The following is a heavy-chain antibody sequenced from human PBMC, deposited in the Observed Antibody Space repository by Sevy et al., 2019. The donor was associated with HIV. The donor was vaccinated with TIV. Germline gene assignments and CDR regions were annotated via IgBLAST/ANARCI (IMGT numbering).Heavy chain of an antibody. V-gene: IGHV3-7*01. CDR3: ARDRYWDIGDY. J-gene: IGHJ4*02. CDR2: IKQDGSEK. CDR1: GFTFSKYS. Sequence: GGSLRLSCAASGFTFSKYSMSWVRQPPGKGLEWVANIKQDGSEKYSVDSVKGRFTISRDNAKNSLYLQMNSLRAEDTAVYYCARDRYWDIGDYWGQGTLVTVSS. D-gene: IGHD1-20*01.